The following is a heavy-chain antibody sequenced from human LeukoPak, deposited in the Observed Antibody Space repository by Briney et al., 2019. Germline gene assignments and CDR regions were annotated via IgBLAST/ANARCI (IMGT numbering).Heavy chain of an antibody. D-gene: IGHD2-2*02. V-gene: IGHV3-30-3*01. CDR2: ISYDGSNK. J-gene: IGHJ6*03. Sequence: QPGGSLRLSCAASGFTFSSYAMHWVRQAPGKGLEWVAVISYDGSNKYYADSVKGRFTISRDNSKNTLYLQMNSLRAEDTAVYYCARDRKGYCSSTSCHTGYYYYYMDVWGKGTTVTVSS. CDR1: GFTFSSYA. CDR3: ARDRKGYCSSTSCHTGYYYYYMDV.